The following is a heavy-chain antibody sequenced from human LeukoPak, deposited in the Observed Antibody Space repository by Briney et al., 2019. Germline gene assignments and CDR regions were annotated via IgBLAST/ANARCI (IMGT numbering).Heavy chain of an antibody. CDR2: INPNSGGT. CDR3: ARAGTTSSSTPDY. V-gene: IGHV1-2*02. J-gene: IGHJ4*02. Sequence: ASVKVSCKASGYTFTGYYMHWVRQAPGQGLEWMGWINPNSGGTNYAQKFQGRVTMTRDTSISTAYMELSRLRSDDTAVYYCARAGTTSSSTPDYWGQGTPVTVPS. CDR1: GYTFTGYY. D-gene: IGHD6-6*01.